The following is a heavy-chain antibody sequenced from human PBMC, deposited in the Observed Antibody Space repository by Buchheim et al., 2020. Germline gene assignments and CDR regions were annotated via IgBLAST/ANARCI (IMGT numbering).Heavy chain of an antibody. J-gene: IGHJ6*02. CDR1: GYTFTSYD. Sequence: QVQLVQSGAEVKKPGASVKVSCKASGYTFTSYDINWVRQATGQGLEWMGWMNPNSGNTGYAQKFQGRVTMTRNTSISTAYMELSSLRSEDTAVYYCARVITPPEWQWLVQDYYYGMDVWGQGTT. V-gene: IGHV1-8*01. CDR2: MNPNSGNT. D-gene: IGHD6-19*01. CDR3: ARVITPPEWQWLVQDYYYGMDV.